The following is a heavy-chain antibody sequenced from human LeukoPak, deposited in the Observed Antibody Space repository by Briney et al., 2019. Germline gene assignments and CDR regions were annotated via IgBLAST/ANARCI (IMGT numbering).Heavy chain of an antibody. D-gene: IGHD2-15*01. CDR2: INPNSGGT. V-gene: IGHV1-2*02. Sequence: ASVKVSCKASGYTFTGYYMHWTRQAPGQGLEWMGWINPNSGGTNYAQKFQGRVTMTRDTSISTAYMELSRLRSDDTAVYYCARGYCSGGSCYSPSIYGIDVWGQGTTVTVSS. CDR3: ARGYCSGGSCYSPSIYGIDV. J-gene: IGHJ6*02. CDR1: GYTFTGYY.